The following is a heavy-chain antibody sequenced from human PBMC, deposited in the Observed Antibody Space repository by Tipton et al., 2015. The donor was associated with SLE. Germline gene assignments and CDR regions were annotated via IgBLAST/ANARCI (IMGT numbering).Heavy chain of an antibody. Sequence: TLSLTCTVSGGSISSHYWSWIRQPPGKGLEWIGYISYRETTNYNPSLKSRVTISVDTSKNQLSLKLRSVTAADTAVYYCAGAWQVCCSGGTCYVLDYWGQGTLVTVSS. CDR3: AGAWQVCCSGGTCYVLDY. J-gene: IGHJ4*02. CDR2: ISYRETT. V-gene: IGHV4-59*11. D-gene: IGHD2-15*01. CDR1: GGSISSHY.